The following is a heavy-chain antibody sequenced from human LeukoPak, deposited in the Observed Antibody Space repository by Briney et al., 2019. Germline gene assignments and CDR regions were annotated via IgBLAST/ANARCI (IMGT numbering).Heavy chain of an antibody. V-gene: IGHV3-23*01. J-gene: IGHJ4*02. CDR3: AIPLVGATVNWGY. CDR1: GFTFSSYA. D-gene: IGHD1-26*01. CDR2: ISGSGLST. Sequence: PGGSLRLSCAASGFTFSSYAMSWVRQAPGKGLEWVSSISGSGLSTDYADSVKGRFTISRDNSKNTLYLQMNSLRAEDTAVYYCAIPLVGATVNWGYWGQGTLVTVSS.